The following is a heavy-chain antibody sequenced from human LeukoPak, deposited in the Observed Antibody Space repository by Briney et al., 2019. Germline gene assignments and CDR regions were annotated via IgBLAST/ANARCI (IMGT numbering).Heavy chain of an antibody. Sequence: GGSLRLSCAASGFTFSSYAMSWVRQAPGKGLEWVSAISGSGGSTYYADSVKGRFTISRDNSKNTLYLQMNSLRAEDTAVYYCAGVSLWGDYGDYLRFDPWGQGTLVTVSP. D-gene: IGHD4-17*01. J-gene: IGHJ5*02. CDR1: GFTFSSYA. V-gene: IGHV3-23*01. CDR3: AGVSLWGDYGDYLRFDP. CDR2: ISGSGGST.